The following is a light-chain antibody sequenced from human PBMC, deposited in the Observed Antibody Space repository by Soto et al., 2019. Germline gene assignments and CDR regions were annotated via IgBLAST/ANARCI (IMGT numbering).Light chain of an antibody. CDR2: AAS. Sequence: DIQMTPSPSSLSASVGDRVTITCRASQSISSYLNWYQQKPGKAPKLLIYAASSLQSGVPSRFSGSGSGTDFTLTISSLQPEDFATYYCQQSYSTLITFGQGTRREIK. V-gene: IGKV1-39*01. J-gene: IGKJ5*01. CDR3: QQSYSTLIT. CDR1: QSISSY.